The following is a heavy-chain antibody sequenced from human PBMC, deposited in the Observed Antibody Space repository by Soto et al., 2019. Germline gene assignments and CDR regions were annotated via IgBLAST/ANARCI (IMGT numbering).Heavy chain of an antibody. D-gene: IGHD4-17*01. J-gene: IGHJ6*02. Sequence: GGSLRLSCAASGFTFSSYAMHWVRQAPGKGLEWVAVISYDGSNKYYADSVKGRFTISRDNSKNTLYLQMNSLRAEDTAVYYCARDLRDYGGNSGYYYYGMDVWGQGTTVTVSS. V-gene: IGHV3-30-3*01. CDR1: GFTFSSYA. CDR2: ISYDGSNK. CDR3: ARDLRDYGGNSGYYYYGMDV.